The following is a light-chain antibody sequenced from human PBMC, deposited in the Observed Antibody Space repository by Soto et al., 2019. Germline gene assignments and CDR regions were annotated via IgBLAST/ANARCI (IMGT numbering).Light chain of an antibody. V-gene: IGLV6-57*02. J-gene: IGLJ2*01. CDR2: EDN. CDR3: QSFHTATQQVV. CDR1: GGSIARNY. Sequence: NFMLSQPHSVSESPGKAVTISCTGTGGSIARNYVQWYQQRPGSAPSTVIYEDNQRPSGVPDRFSGSIDSSSNSASLTISGLKTEDEADYYCQSFHTATQQVVFGGGTKLTVL.